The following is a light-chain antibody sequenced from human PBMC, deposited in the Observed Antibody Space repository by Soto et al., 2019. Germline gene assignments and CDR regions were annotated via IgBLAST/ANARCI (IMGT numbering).Light chain of an antibody. CDR1: SSDVGGYNY. Sequence: QSALTQPASVSGSPGQSITISCTGTSSDVGGYNYVSWYQQHPGKAPKLMIYDVSNRPSGVSNRFSGSKSGNTASLTISGLQAEDEDDYYCSSYTSSSSIYVFGNGTKLTVL. CDR2: DVS. V-gene: IGLV2-14*01. J-gene: IGLJ1*01. CDR3: SSYTSSSSIYV.